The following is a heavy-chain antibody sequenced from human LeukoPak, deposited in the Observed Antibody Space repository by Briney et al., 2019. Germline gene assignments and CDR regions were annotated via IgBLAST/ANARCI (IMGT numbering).Heavy chain of an antibody. CDR1: GGSIRSYY. D-gene: IGHD4-17*01. V-gene: IGHV4-59*01. Sequence: KPSETLSLTCTVSGGSIRSYYWSWIRQPPGKGLEWIGYIYYSGSTNYNPSLKSRVSIPVDTSKNQFSLKLSSVTAADTAVYYCARTGSTVTMLYPFDHWGQGTLVTVSS. CDR3: ARTGSTVTMLYPFDH. J-gene: IGHJ4*02. CDR2: IYYSGST.